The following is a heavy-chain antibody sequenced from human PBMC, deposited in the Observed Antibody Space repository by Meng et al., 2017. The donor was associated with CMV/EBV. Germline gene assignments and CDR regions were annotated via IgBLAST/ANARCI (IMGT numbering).Heavy chain of an antibody. CDR1: GYTFTGYY. Sequence: ASVKVSCKASGYTFTGYYMHWVRQAPGQGLEWMGWINPNSGGTNYAQKFQGRVTMTRDTSISTAYMELSRLRSDDTAVYYCARLGDSSPPEGSFDYWGQGTLVTVSS. CDR2: INPNSGGT. V-gene: IGHV1-2*02. CDR3: ARLGDSSPPEGSFDY. J-gene: IGHJ4*02. D-gene: IGHD6-13*01.